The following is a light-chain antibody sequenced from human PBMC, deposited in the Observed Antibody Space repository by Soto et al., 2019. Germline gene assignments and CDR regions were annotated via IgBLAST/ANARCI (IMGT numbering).Light chain of an antibody. CDR3: QQRSNLPWT. V-gene: IGKV3-11*01. J-gene: IGKJ1*01. CDR1: QRISGS. Sequence: EIVLTQSPATLSLSPGERATLSCRASQRISGSLAWYQQKPGQAPRLLIYDASNRATGIPVRFSGSGSGADYTLTISSLEPEDFAVYYCQQRSNLPWTFGQGTKV. CDR2: DAS.